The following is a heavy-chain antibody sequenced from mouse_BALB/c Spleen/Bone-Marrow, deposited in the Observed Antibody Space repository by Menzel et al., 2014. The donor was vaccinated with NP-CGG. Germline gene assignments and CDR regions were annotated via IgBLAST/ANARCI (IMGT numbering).Heavy chain of an antibody. Sequence: VQLQQSGAELGKPEASVKLSCKTSGYTFTSYWIQWVKQRPGQGLGWIGEIFPGTGTTYYNEKFKDKATLTIDTSSSTAYMQLSSLTSEDSAVYFCARKGISTVIATAYYFDYWGQGSTLTVSS. CDR3: ARKGISTVIATAYYFDY. V-gene: IGHV1S132*01. CDR1: GYTFTSYW. D-gene: IGHD2-4*01. J-gene: IGHJ2*01. CDR2: IFPGTGTT.